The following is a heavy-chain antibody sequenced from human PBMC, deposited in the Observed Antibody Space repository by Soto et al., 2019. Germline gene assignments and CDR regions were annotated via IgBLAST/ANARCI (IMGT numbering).Heavy chain of an antibody. CDR2: ISGSGGST. J-gene: IGHJ6*03. CDR3: AKDSTSGLWFGELRVPYMDV. D-gene: IGHD3-10*01. V-gene: IGHV3-23*01. Sequence: GESLKISCAASGFTFSSYAMSWVRQAPGKGLEWVSAISGSGGSTYYADSVKGRFTISRDNSKNTLYLQMNSLRAEDTAVYYCAKDSTSGLWFGELRVPYMDVWGKGTTVTVSS. CDR1: GFTFSSYA.